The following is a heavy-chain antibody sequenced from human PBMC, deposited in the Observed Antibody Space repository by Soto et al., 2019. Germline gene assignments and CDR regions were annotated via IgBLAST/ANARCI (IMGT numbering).Heavy chain of an antibody. D-gene: IGHD2-2*02. V-gene: IGHV1-69*06. CDR1: GVTFSNYA. J-gene: IGHJ6*02. CDR3: ASDCSGTSCFTTHYDGMDV. Sequence: QVQLVQSGSEVKKPGSSVKVSCEASGVTFSNYAISWVRQAPGQGLEWMGNIIPMFGTANYAQKFQGRVTITADNSTSTAYMELSSLRSEDTAVFYCASDCSGTSCFTTHYDGMDVWGQGTTVTVSS. CDR2: IIPMFGTA.